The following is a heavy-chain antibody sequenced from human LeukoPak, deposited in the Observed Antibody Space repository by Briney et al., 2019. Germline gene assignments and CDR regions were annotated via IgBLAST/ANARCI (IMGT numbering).Heavy chain of an antibody. CDR2: IKPDGSEQ. J-gene: IGHJ5*01. D-gene: IGHD3-3*01. CDR1: GFTFSDYY. V-gene: IGHV3-7*01. CDR3: ARGEKSGVAYTNWLDS. Sequence: GVSLRLSCAASGFTFSDYYMSWVRQAPGEGLDWVAAIKPDGSEQYYVDSVKGRFTISRDNAKTSLFLQMNSLRAEDTALYYCARGEKSGVAYTNWLDSWGQGTLVPVCS.